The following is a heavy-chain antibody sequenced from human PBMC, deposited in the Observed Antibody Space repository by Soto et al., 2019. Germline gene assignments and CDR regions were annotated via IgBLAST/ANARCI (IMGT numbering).Heavy chain of an antibody. V-gene: IGHV2-5*02. D-gene: IGHD3-22*01. CDR2: IYWDDDK. CDR1: GFSLSTSGVG. Sequence: QITLKESGPTLVKPTQTLTLTCTFSGFSLSTSGVGVGWIRQPPGKALEWLALIYWDDDKRYSPSLKSRLTITKDTSKNQVVLTMTNMDPVDTATYYCAHIVGYYLYNWFDPWGQGTLVTVSS. J-gene: IGHJ5*02. CDR3: AHIVGYYLYNWFDP.